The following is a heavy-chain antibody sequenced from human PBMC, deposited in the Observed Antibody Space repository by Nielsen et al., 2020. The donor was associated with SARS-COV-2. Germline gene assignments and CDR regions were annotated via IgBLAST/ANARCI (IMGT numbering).Heavy chain of an antibody. J-gene: IGHJ3*02. Sequence: SETLSLTCAVSGGSISSGGYSWSWIRQPPGKGLEWIGYIYHSGRTYYNPSLKSRVTISVDRSKNQFSLKLSSVTAADTAVYYWARGGRITFGGADDAFDIWGQGTRVTVSS. CDR3: ARGGRITFGGADDAFDI. CDR1: GGSISSGGYS. CDR2: IYHSGRT. D-gene: IGHD3-16*01. V-gene: IGHV4-30-2*01.